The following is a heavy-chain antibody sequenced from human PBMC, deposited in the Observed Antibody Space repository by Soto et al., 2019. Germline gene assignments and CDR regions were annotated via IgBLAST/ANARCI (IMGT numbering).Heavy chain of an antibody. CDR1: GFTFSSYA. CDR2: ISYDGSNK. V-gene: IGHV3-30-3*01. J-gene: IGHJ4*02. CDR3: ASPIPCSGGRCYHP. Sequence: QVQLVESGGGVVQPGRSLRLSCAASGFTFSSYAMHWVRQAPGKGLEWGAVISYDGSNKYYADSVKGRFTISRDNSKNTLYLQMNSLRAEDTAVYYCASPIPCSGGRCYHPGGQGTLVTVSS. D-gene: IGHD2-15*01.